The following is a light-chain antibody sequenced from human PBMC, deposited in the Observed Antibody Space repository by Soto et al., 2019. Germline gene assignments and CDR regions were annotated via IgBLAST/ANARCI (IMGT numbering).Light chain of an antibody. CDR3: SSSAGIYHYLV. Sequence: QSALTQPPSASGSPGQSVTISCTGTSSDIGGYNSVSCYQQHPGKAPRLMIYKVNKRPSGVPDRFSGSKSGYTASLTVSGLQTEDEAFYYCSSSAGIYHYLVFGGGTKLTVL. CDR2: KVN. CDR1: SSDIGGYNS. V-gene: IGLV2-8*01. J-gene: IGLJ3*02.